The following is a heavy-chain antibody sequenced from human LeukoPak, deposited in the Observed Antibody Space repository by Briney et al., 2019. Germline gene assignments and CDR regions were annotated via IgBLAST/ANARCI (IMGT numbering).Heavy chain of an antibody. J-gene: IGHJ6*03. Sequence: GGSLRLSCAASGFTFSSYDMHWVRHATGKGLEWVSAIGTAGDTYYPGSVKGRFTISRENAKNSLYLQMNSLRAGDTAVYYCARERFDTGYMDVWGKGTTVTISS. CDR3: ARERFDTGYMDV. D-gene: IGHD3-16*01. V-gene: IGHV3-13*01. CDR2: IGTAGDT. CDR1: GFTFSSYD.